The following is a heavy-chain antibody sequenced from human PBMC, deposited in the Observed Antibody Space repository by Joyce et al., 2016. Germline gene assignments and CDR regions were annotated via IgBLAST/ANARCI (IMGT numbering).Heavy chain of an antibody. CDR2: IRVRAKNYAT. CDR3: SRPQVDTDEGC. V-gene: IGHV3-73*02. J-gene: IGHJ4*02. CDR1: GFRFSDSD. Sequence: EVNLKESGGGLVQPGGSLKLSCEASGFRFSDSDIHGVRQAFGKGLEWVGRIRVRAKNYATTYSASLKGRFIISRDDSKSTAYLQMNSLKVDDTAVYYCSRPQVDTDEGCWGQGTLVTVSS. D-gene: IGHD1-26*01.